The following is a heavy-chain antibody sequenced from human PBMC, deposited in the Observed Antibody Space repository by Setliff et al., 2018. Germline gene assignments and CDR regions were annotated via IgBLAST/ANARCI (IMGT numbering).Heavy chain of an antibody. CDR3: ARVRRVVIAYYYYMDV. CDR1: GGSFTDHF. CDR2: INHSGST. D-gene: IGHD2-21*01. J-gene: IGHJ6*03. Sequence: PSETLSLTCAVYGGSFTDHFWSWIRQPPGKGLEWIGEINHSGSTNYNPSLKSRVSISVDASKNQFSLKLTSVTAADTAVYYCARVRRVVIAYYYYMDVWGKGTTVTVSS. V-gene: IGHV4-34*01.